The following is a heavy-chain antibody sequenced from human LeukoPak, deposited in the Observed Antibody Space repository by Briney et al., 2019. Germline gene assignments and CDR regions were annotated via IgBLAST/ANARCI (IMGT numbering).Heavy chain of an antibody. CDR2: ISSSGSTI. J-gene: IGHJ4*02. Sequence: GGSLRLSCAASGFTFSSYAMSWVRQAPGRGLEWVSYISSSGSTIYYADSVKVRFTISRDNAKNSLYLQMNSLRAEDTAVYYCASSPSTTVTTLFDYWGQGTLVTVSS. V-gene: IGHV3-48*03. CDR1: GFTFSSYA. D-gene: IGHD4-17*01. CDR3: ASSPSTTVTTLFDY.